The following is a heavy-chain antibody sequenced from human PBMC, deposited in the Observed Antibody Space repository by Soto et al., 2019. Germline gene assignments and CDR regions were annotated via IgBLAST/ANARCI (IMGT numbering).Heavy chain of an antibody. CDR2: IYPSDSDT. V-gene: IGHV5-51*01. CDR1: GYNFAGYW. D-gene: IGHD3-3*01. CDR3: ARGGVSTRTFDY. J-gene: IGHJ4*02. Sequence: GDSLKISCKGSGYNFAGYWIAWVRQMPGKGLELMGIIYPSDSDTRYRPSFQGQVTISADKSISSAYLQWSSLRASDTAMYYWARGGVSTRTFDYWGQGTMVTV.